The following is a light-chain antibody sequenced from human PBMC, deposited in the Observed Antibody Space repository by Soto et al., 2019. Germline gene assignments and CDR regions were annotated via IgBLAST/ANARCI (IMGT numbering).Light chain of an antibody. J-gene: IGKJ1*01. CDR2: AAS. Sequence: DIQMTQSPSSLSASVGDRVXXXXXASQSISSYLNWYQQKPGKAPKLLIYAASTLQSGVPSRFSGSGSGTDFTLTISCLHSEDFATYYCQQYYSYPRTFGQGTKVDIK. CDR3: QQYYSYPRT. CDR1: QSISSY. V-gene: IGKV1-39*01.